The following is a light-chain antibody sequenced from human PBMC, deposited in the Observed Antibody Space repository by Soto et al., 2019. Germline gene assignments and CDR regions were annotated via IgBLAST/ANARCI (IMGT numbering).Light chain of an antibody. V-gene: IGKV3-20*01. CDR1: QSISRYY. CDR3: QQSGGSPPYT. J-gene: IGKJ2*01. Sequence: VLTQSPGTLSLSPGERATISCRARQSISRYYLAWYQHKPGQAPRLLMNGASSRATGIPHRFSGSGSGTDSTLTISSLEPEDCGVYYCQQSGGSPPYTFGQGTRLEIK. CDR2: GAS.